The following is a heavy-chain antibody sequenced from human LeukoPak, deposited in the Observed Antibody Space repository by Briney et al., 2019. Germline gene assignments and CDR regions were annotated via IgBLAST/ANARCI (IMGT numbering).Heavy chain of an antibody. CDR3: AKDLHPGLLWSDFDY. CDR1: GFSVSKTY. CDR2: IRSGGDT. J-gene: IGHJ4*02. Sequence: QAGGSLRLSCAASGFSVSKTYMNWVRQAPGKGPEWVSVIRSGGDTQYADSVKGRFTVSRDDFKNTLYLQMNSLRAEDTAVYYCAKDLHPGLLWSDFDYWGQGTLVTVSS. V-gene: IGHV3-53*01. D-gene: IGHD3-10*01.